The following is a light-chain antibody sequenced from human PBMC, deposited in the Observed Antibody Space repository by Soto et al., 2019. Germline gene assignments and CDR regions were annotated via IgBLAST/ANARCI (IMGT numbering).Light chain of an antibody. J-gene: IGKJ3*01. CDR2: AAS. CDR3: QKYSSVPV. CDR1: QGMSTY. V-gene: IGKV1-27*01. Sequence: DIQMTQSPSSLSASVGDRVTITCRASQGMSTYVAWYQQKPGKPPKLLIYAASTLQSGVPSRFSGSGSGTDFTRTINSLQPEDVATCSCQKYSSVPVFGPGTKVDIK.